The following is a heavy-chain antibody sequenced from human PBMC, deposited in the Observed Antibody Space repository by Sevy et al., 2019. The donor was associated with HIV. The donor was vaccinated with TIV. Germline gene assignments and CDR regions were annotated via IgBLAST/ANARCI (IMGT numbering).Heavy chain of an antibody. J-gene: IGHJ3*02. Sequence: GESLKISCTASGFTFSSYAMNWVRQAPGKGLEWVSTIFRSGDVTYYADSVKGRFTISRDNSRNTLYLQMNSLRAEDTAVYYCAGARYDSSGSFDAFDIWGQGTMVTVSS. CDR1: GFTFSSYA. D-gene: IGHD3-22*01. CDR3: AGARYDSSGSFDAFDI. V-gene: IGHV3-23*01. CDR2: IFRSGDVT.